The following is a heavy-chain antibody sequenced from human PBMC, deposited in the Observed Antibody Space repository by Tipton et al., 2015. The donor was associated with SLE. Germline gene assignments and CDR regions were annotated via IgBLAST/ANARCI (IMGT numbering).Heavy chain of an antibody. CDR1: GVSISTDTYY. CDR3: ARSIVVVPAFDF. J-gene: IGHJ4*02. Sequence: TLSLTCTVSGVSISTDTYYWAWIRQPPGKGLEWIGTIHSSGSTYYNPSLQSRVTTSKDTSKNHFSLKLTSMTAADTAVYYCARSIVVVPAFDFWGQGTLVTVSS. V-gene: IGHV4-39*07. CDR2: IHSSGST. D-gene: IGHD2-2*01.